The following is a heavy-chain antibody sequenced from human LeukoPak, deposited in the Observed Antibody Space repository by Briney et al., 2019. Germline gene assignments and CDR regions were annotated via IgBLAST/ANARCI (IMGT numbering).Heavy chain of an antibody. CDR2: IYTSGST. J-gene: IGHJ4*02. CDR3: ARGQRSVWRFGFYYFDY. D-gene: IGHD3-10*01. Sequence: PSETLSLTCTVSGGSISSYYWSWIRQPAGKGLEWIGRIYTSGSTNYNPSLKSRVTISVDTSKNQFSLKLSSVTAADTAVYYCARGQRSVWRFGFYYFDYWGQGTLVTVSS. CDR1: GGSISSYY. V-gene: IGHV4-4*07.